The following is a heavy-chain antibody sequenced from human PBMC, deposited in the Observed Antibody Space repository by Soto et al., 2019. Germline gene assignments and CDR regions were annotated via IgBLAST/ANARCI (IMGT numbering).Heavy chain of an antibody. CDR2: INHSGST. J-gene: IGHJ4*02. V-gene: IGHV4-34*01. CDR1: GGSFSAYS. D-gene: IGHD6-6*01. CDR3: ARTSRFEY. Sequence: QVQLQQWGAGLLKPSETLSLTCAVYGGSFSAYSWSWIRQPPGKGLEWIGEINHSGSTNYNPSLKSRVTISVDTSKNQFSLKVSSVTAADTAVYYCARTSRFEYWGQGTLVTVSS.